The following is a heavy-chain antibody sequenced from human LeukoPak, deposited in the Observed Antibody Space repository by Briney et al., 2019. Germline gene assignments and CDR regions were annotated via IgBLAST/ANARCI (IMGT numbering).Heavy chain of an antibody. Sequence: GGSLGLSCAASGFTFSSYSMNWVRQAPGKGLEWVSSISSSSSYIYYADSVKGRFTISRDNAKNSLYLQMNSLRAEDTAVYYCAKDPTHYRVWDYYETIGLSYWGQGTLVTVSS. CDR3: AKDPTHYRVWDYYETIGLSY. CDR2: ISSSSSYI. CDR1: GFTFSSYS. J-gene: IGHJ4*02. D-gene: IGHD3-22*01. V-gene: IGHV3-21*01.